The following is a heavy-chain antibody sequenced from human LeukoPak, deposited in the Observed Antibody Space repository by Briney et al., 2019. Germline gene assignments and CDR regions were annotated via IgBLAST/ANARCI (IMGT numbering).Heavy chain of an antibody. CDR3: ARGTGYDILTGYYSDYYYYGMDV. D-gene: IGHD3-9*01. CDR2: IYTSGST. CDR1: GGSISSGGYY. Sequence: SQTLSLTCTVSGGSISSGGYYWSWIRQPAGKGLEWIGRIYTSGSTNYNPSLKSRVTISVDTSKNQFSLKLSSVTAADTAVYYCARGTGYDILTGYYSDYYYYGMDVWGQGTTVTVSS. J-gene: IGHJ6*02. V-gene: IGHV4-61*02.